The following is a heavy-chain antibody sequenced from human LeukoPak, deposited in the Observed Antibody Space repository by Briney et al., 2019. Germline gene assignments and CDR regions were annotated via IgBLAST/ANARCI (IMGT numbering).Heavy chain of an antibody. CDR3: APYYSPVNFAY. J-gene: IGHJ4*02. Sequence: SETLSLTCSVSGGSVSSGTYYWSWIRQPPGKGLEWIGYIYHSGDSYYNPSLKSRVSMSIDTSKNQFCLKLSSVTAADTAVYYCAPYYSPVNFAYWGQGTLVTVSS. CDR1: GGSVSSGTYY. CDR2: IYHSGDS. V-gene: IGHV4-61*01. D-gene: IGHD3-10*01.